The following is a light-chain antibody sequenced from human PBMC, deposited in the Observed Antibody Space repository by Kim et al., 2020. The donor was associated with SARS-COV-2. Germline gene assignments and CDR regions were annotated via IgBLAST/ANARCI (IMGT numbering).Light chain of an antibody. Sequence: ASVGDRVTIPCRASRSISTYLNWYQLKAGKAPQLLIFAASSLQSGVPTRFSGSGSGTDFTLTISGLHPEDFATYYCQQSYSSPVTFGGGTKVEIK. CDR3: QQSYSSPVT. CDR2: AAS. CDR1: RSISTY. J-gene: IGKJ4*01. V-gene: IGKV1-39*01.